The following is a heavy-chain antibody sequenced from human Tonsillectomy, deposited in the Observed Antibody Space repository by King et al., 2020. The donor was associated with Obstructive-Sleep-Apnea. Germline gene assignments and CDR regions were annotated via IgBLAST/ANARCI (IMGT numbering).Heavy chain of an antibody. J-gene: IGHJ4*02. CDR2: INHSGST. CDR3: ARGGFDGSSTSCYFVDY. Sequence: HVQLQQWGAGLLKPSETLSLTCAVYGGSFSGYYWSWIRQPPGKGLEWIWEINHSGSTNYNPSLKSRVTISVDTSKYQFSLKLSSVTAADTAVYYCARGGFDGSSTSCYFVDYWGQGTLVTVSS. CDR1: GGSFSGYY. V-gene: IGHV4-34*01. D-gene: IGHD2-2*01.